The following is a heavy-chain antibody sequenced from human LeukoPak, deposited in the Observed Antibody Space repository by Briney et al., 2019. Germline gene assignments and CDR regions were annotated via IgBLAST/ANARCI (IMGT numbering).Heavy chain of an antibody. CDR1: GFTFSSYG. J-gene: IGHJ4*02. V-gene: IGHV3-30*02. CDR2: IWYDGSNK. Sequence: GGSLRLSCAASGFTFSSYGMHWVRQAPGKGLEWVAVIWYDGSNKYYADFVKGRFTISRDNSKNTLYLQMSSLRADDTAVYYCVKDRSIAAPNNDFFDSWGQGALVTVSS. CDR3: VKDRSIAAPNNDFFDS. D-gene: IGHD6-6*01.